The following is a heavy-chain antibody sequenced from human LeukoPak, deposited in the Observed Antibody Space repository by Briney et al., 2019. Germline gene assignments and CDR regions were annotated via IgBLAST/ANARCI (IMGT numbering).Heavy chain of an antibody. Sequence: GGSLRLSCAASGFTVSSNYMSWVRQAPGKGLEWVSVIYSGGSSYYADSLKGRFTISRHNSKNTPYLQMNSLRAEDTAVYYCARVANDYYYYGMDVWGQGTTVTVSS. V-gene: IGHV3-53*04. CDR2: IYSGGSS. CDR1: GFTVSSNY. D-gene: IGHD4/OR15-4a*01. CDR3: ARVANDYYYYGMDV. J-gene: IGHJ6*02.